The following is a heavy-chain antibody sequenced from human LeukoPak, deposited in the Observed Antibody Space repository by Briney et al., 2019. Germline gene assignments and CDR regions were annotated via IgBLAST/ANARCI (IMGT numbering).Heavy chain of an antibody. CDR2: ISAYNGNT. J-gene: IGHJ4*02. D-gene: IGHD5-18*01. CDR3: ARGAMVTGGDY. CDR1: GYTFTNYG. Sequence: GASVKVSCKASGYTFTNYGFTWVRQAPGQGLEWMGWISAYNGNTNHAQKFQDRVTLTTDTSTSTAHMELRSLRSDDTAMYFCARGAMVTGGDYWGQGTLVTVSS. V-gene: IGHV1-18*01.